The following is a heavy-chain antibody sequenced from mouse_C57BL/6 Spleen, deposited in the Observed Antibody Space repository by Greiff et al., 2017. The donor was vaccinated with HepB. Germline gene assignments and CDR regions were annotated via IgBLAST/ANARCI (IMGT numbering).Heavy chain of an antibody. J-gene: IGHJ3*01. CDR3: ARDGGLLYETWFAY. D-gene: IGHD2-12*01. V-gene: IGHV5-4*01. CDR2: ISDGGSYT. Sequence: EVKVVESGGGLVKPGGSLKLSCAASGFTFSSYAMSWVRQTPEKRLEWVATISDGGSYTYYPDNVKGRFTISRDNAKNNLYLQMSHLKSEDTAMYYCARDGGLLYETWFAYWGQGTLVTVSA. CDR1: GFTFSSYA.